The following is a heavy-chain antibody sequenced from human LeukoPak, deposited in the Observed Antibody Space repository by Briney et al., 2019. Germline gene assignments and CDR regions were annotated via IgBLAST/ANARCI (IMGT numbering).Heavy chain of an antibody. V-gene: IGHV1-2*02. CDR3: ASWAGGNAPVASFDY. CDR1: GYSFTGYY. D-gene: IGHD1-14*01. CDR2: INVNSGDT. J-gene: IGHJ4*02. Sequence: VSVKVSCKPSGYSFTGYYMHWMRQAPGQGLEWMGWINVNSGDTNYAEKFQGRVTMTRDTSISTAYVELSRLRYDDTAVYYCASWAGGNAPVASFDYWGQGTLVTVSS.